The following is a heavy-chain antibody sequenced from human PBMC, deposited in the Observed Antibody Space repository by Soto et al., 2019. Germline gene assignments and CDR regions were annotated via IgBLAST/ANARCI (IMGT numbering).Heavy chain of an antibody. CDR2: IYYSGST. D-gene: IGHD3-3*01. CDR3: GRGIKFLGGVTYTLALSAP. J-gene: IGHJ5*02. Sequence: SETLSLTCTVSGGSISSYYWSWIRQPPGKGLEWIGYIYYSGSTNYNPSLKSRVTISVDTSKNQFSLKLSSVTAADPAVYYFGRGIKFLGGVTYTLALSAPGAKGTLVPVS. V-gene: IGHV4-59*01. CDR1: GGSISSYY.